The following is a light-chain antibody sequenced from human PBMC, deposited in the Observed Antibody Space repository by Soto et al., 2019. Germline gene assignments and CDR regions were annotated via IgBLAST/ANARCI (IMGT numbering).Light chain of an antibody. CDR3: SSYAGSNIYV. CDR2: EVS. Sequence: QSVLTQPPSASGSPGQSVTISCTGTSSGVGGYNYVSWYQQHPGKAPKLMIYEVSKRPSGVPDRFSGSKSGNTASLTVSGLQAEDEADYYCSSYAGSNIYVFGTGTKLTVL. J-gene: IGLJ1*01. CDR1: SSGVGGYNY. V-gene: IGLV2-8*01.